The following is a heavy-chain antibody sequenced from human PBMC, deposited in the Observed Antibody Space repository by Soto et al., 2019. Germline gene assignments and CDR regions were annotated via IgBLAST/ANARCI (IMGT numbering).Heavy chain of an antibody. CDR2: IKSKTDGGTT. Sequence: EVQLVESGGGLVKPGGSLRLSCAASGFTFSNAWMSWVRQAPGKGLEWVGRIKSKTDGGTTDYAAPVKGRFTISRDDSKNTLYLQMNSLKTEDTAVYYCTTERDYPTIFGVVILMDVWGKGTTVTVSS. J-gene: IGHJ6*03. D-gene: IGHD3-3*01. CDR1: GFTFSNAW. CDR3: TTERDYPTIFGVVILMDV. V-gene: IGHV3-15*01.